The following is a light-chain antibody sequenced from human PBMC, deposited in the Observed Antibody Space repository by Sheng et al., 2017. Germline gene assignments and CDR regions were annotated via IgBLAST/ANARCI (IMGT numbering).Light chain of an antibody. Sequence: QSALAQPASVSGAPGQSITISCTGTSRDVAIFNYVSWYQQHPGKVPRLLIYDVDKRPSGVPARFSASKSGDTASLTISGLQAEDEADYYCCSYVLTDTHVFGTGTTVTVL. V-gene: IGLV2-23*02. CDR1: SRDVAIFNY. CDR2: DVD. CDR3: CSYVLTDTHV. J-gene: IGLJ1*01.